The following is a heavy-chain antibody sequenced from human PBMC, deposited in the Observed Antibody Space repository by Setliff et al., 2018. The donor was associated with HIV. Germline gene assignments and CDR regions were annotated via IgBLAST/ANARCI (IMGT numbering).Heavy chain of an antibody. D-gene: IGHD3-10*01. J-gene: IGHJ4*02. CDR2: ISPNNGAT. CDR1: GYTFTGYY. CDR3: ARDRYAGEIDY. V-gene: IGHV1-2*02. Sequence: ASVKVSCKASGYTFTGYYIHWVRQAPGQGLEWLGWISPNNGATKYAQNFRDRVTMTRDTSLSTAYMEMSSLKFDDTAVYYCARDRYAGEIDYWGQGTLVTVSS.